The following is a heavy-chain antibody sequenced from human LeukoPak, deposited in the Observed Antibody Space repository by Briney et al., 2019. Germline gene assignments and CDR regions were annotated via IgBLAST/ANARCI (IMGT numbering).Heavy chain of an antibody. Sequence: SSETLSLTCTVSGGSISSSSYYWGWIRQPPGKGLEWIGSIYYSGSTYYNPSLKSRVTISVDTSKNQFSLKLSSVTAADTAVYYCARARIDYWYFDLWGRGTLVTVSS. J-gene: IGHJ2*01. CDR3: ARARIDYWYFDL. CDR1: GGSISSSSYY. V-gene: IGHV4-39*07. D-gene: IGHD2-15*01. CDR2: IYYSGST.